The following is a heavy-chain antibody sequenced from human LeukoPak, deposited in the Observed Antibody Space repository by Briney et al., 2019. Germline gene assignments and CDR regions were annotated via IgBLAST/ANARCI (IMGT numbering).Heavy chain of an antibody. Sequence: GGSLRLTCAASGFTFSSYAMSWVRHAPGKGLEWVSGLTGSGGNTYYADSVKGRFTISRDNSKNTLSLQMNSLRAEDAAVYYCLKFRGIQHYNYHMDVWGKGTKVTVSS. V-gene: IGHV3-23*01. CDR1: GFTFSSYA. D-gene: IGHD3-10*01. J-gene: IGHJ6*03. CDR3: LKFRGIQHYNYHMDV. CDR2: LTGSGGNT.